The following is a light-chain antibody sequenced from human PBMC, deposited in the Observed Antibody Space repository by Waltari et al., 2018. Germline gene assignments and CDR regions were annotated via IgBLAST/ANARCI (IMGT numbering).Light chain of an antibody. CDR2: GAS. Sequence: EIVLTQSPGTLSLSPGERASLSCRASHSVDGSYLAWYQQKPGQAPRPLIYGASSRATGIPDRFSGSGSGTDFTLTMSRLEPEDFAVYYCQQYGRSPLTFGGGTKVEMK. CDR1: HSVDGSY. V-gene: IGKV3-20*01. CDR3: QQYGRSPLT. J-gene: IGKJ4*01.